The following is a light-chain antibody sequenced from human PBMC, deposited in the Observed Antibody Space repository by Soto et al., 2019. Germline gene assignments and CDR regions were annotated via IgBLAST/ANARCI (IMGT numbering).Light chain of an antibody. Sequence: QSVLTQPPSASGTPGQRVTISCSGSSSNIGSNTVNWYQQLPGTAPKPLIYSNNQRPSGVPDRLSGSKSGTSASLAISGLQSEDEADYYCAAWDDSLNGWVFGGGTKVTVL. J-gene: IGLJ3*02. CDR3: AAWDDSLNGWV. CDR1: SSNIGSNT. CDR2: SNN. V-gene: IGLV1-44*01.